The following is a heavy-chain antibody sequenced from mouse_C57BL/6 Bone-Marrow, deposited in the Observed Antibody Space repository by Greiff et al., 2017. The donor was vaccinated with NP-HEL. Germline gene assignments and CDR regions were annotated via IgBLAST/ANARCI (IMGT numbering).Heavy chain of an antibody. D-gene: IGHD4-1*01. CDR2: ISDGGSYT. J-gene: IGHJ4*01. CDR1: GFTFSSYA. Sequence: EVQLVESGGGLAKPGGSLKLSCAASGFTFSSYAMSWVRQTPEKRLEWVATISDGGSYTYYPDNVKGRFTISRDNAKNNLYLQMSHLKSEDTAMYYCAREPGTRAMDYWGQGTSVTVSS. CDR3: AREPGTRAMDY. V-gene: IGHV5-4*01.